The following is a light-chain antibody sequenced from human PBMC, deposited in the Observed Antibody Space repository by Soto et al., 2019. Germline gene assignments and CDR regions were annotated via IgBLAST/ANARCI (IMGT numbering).Light chain of an antibody. Sequence: QSALTQPASVSGSPGQSITISFTGTSRDVGGDNYVSWDQQYPGKAPKLMIDDVSTRTSGGSNRLSGSKSGNTASLTISGRQAEYEGDDYRSSHTISTTGVFGTGTKLTVL. V-gene: IGLV2-14*01. CDR3: SSHTISTTGV. CDR1: SRDVGGDNY. J-gene: IGLJ1*01. CDR2: DVS.